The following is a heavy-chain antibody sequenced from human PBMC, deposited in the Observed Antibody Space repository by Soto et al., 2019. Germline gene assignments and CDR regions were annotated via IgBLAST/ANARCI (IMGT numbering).Heavy chain of an antibody. V-gene: IGHV1-69*12. CDR3: ARDSVRLQLGGNYYYILDV. J-gene: IGHJ6*02. D-gene: IGHD4-4*01. CDR1: GGTFSSSA. CDR2: IIPLFRTP. Sequence: QVQLVQSGAEMKEPGSSVKVSCKTSGGTFSSSAISWLRQAPGQGLEWMGGIIPLFRTPDYAQKFQGRVTIAADESTSTAYMELSSLRSEDTAVYYCARDSVRLQLGGNYYYILDVWGQGTTIPVSS.